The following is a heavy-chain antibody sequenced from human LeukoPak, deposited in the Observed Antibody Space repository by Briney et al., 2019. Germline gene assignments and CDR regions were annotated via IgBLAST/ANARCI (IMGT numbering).Heavy chain of an antibody. V-gene: IGHV1-69*02. CDR3: ARAEESFWSGYPAELLAFDI. CDR1: GGTFSSYT. D-gene: IGHD3-3*01. J-gene: IGHJ3*02. Sequence: SVKVSCKASGGTFSSYTISWVRQAPGQGLDGMGRIIPILGIANYAQKFQGRVMITADKSTRTAYMELSSLRSEDTAVYYCARAEESFWSGYPAELLAFDIWGQGTMVTVS. CDR2: IIPILGIA.